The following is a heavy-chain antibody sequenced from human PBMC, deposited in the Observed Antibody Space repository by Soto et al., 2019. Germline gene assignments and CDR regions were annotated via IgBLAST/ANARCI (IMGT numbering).Heavy chain of an antibody. V-gene: IGHV1-69*13. J-gene: IGHJ4*02. CDR3: ARHLYDYVWGSYRH. Sequence: SVKVFCKSSGYIFKNYAVTWLRQAPGQGLEWMGGIIPVFGTPDYSQKFRGRGTITADESTSTVYMELRSLTSEDTAVYYCARHLYDYVWGSYRHWGQGTLVTVSS. D-gene: IGHD3-16*02. CDR2: IIPVFGTP. CDR1: GYIFKNYA.